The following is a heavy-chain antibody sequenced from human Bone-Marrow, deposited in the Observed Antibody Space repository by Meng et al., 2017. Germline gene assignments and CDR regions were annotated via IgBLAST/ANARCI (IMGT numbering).Heavy chain of an antibody. J-gene: IGHJ6*02. CDR2: ISSSGSTI. Sequence: GGSLRLSCAASGFTFSSYGMNWVRQAPGKGLEWVSYISSSGSTIYYADSVKGRFTISRDNAKNSLYLQMNSLRAEDTAVYYCARTSSGWYPKGYYYYGMDVWGQGTTVTVSS. V-gene: IGHV3-48*04. CDR1: GFTFSSYG. CDR3: ARTSSGWYPKGYYYYGMDV. D-gene: IGHD6-19*01.